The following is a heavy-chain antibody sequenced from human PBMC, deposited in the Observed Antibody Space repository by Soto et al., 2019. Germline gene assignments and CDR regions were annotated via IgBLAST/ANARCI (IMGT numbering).Heavy chain of an antibody. Sequence: PGDSLKISCKGSGYSFTSYWIGWVRQMPGKGLEWMGIIYPGDSDTRYSPSFQGQVTISANKSISTAYLQWSSLKASDTAMYYCASGPNLNSGYDWAYYSMDVWGQGTTVTVSS. V-gene: IGHV5-51*01. CDR3: ASGPNLNSGYDWAYYSMDV. CDR2: IYPGDSDT. CDR1: GYSFTSYW. D-gene: IGHD5-12*01. J-gene: IGHJ6*02.